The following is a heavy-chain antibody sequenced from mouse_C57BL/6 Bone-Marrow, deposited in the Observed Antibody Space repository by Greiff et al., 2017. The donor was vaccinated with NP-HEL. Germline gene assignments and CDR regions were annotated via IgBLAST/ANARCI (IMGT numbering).Heavy chain of an antibody. CDR3: TREGGAYYSNRAWFAY. J-gene: IGHJ3*01. CDR1: GYTFTDYE. D-gene: IGHD2-5*01. V-gene: IGHV1-15*01. Sequence: QVQLQQSGAELVRPGASVTLSCKASGYTFTDYEMHWVKQTPVHGLEWIGAIDPETGVAAFNQKFKGKAILTADKSSSTAYMELRSLTSEDSAVYYCTREGGAYYSNRAWFAYWGQGTLVTVSA. CDR2: IDPETGVA.